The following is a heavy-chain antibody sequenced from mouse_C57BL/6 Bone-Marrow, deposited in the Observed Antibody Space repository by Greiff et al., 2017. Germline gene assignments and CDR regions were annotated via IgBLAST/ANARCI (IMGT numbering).Heavy chain of an antibody. J-gene: IGHJ2*01. CDR3: ANYPFDY. D-gene: IGHD5-5*01. V-gene: IGHV1-9*01. Sequence: QVQLQQSGAELMKPGASVKLSCKATGYTFTGYWIEWVKQRPGHGLEWIGEILPGSGSTNYNEKFKSKATLTVDKSSSTAYMQLSSLTSEDSAVXYCANYPFDYWGQGTTLTVSS. CDR1: GYTFTGYW. CDR2: ILPGSGST.